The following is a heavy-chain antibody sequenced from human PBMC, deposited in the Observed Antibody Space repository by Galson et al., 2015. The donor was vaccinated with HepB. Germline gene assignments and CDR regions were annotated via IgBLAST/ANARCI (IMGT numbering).Heavy chain of an antibody. CDR1: GGSFSGYY. D-gene: IGHD6-19*01. CDR3: AIVGYSSGWQGNYFDY. CDR2: INHSGST. J-gene: IGHJ4*02. V-gene: IGHV4-34*01. Sequence: SETLSLTCAVYGGSFSGYYWSWIRQPPGKGLEWIGEINHSGSTNYNPSLKSRVTISVDTSKNQFSLKLSSVTAADTAVYYCAIVGYSSGWQGNYFDYWGQGTLVTVSS.